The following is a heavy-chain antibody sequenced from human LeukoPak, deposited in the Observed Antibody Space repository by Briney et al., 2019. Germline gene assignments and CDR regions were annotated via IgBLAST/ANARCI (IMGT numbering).Heavy chain of an antibody. CDR2: ISYDGSNK. CDR3: AKDLMKYSGSYGPFDF. CDR1: GFTFRTYG. J-gene: IGHJ4*02. Sequence: GGSLRLSCTASGFTFRTYGMHWVRQAPGKGLEWVSVISYDGSNKFYADSVKGRFTISRDDSKNTLYLQMNSLRVEDTAVYSCAKDLMKYSGSYGPFDFWGQGTLVTVSS. D-gene: IGHD1-26*01. V-gene: IGHV3-30*18.